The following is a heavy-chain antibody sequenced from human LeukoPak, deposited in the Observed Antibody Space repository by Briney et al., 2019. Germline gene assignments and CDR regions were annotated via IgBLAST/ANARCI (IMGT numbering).Heavy chain of an antibody. V-gene: IGHV3-21*04. CDR3: AKDLYLRDFWSGYFDY. CDR1: GFTFSSFS. Sequence: SGGSLRLSCAASGFTFSSFSMIWVRQAPGKGLEWVSSTSSSSAYTFYAESGKGRFTISRDNAKNSLFLQMNSLRAEDTAVFYCAKDLYLRDFWSGYFDYWGLGIPVTVSS. CDR2: TSSSSAYT. J-gene: IGHJ4*02. D-gene: IGHD3-3*01.